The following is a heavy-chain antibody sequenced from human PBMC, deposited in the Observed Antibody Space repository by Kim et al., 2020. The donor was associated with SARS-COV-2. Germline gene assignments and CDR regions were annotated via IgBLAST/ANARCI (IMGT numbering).Heavy chain of an antibody. CDR3: ARQYIAAAEFDY. V-gene: IGHV4-39*01. Sequence: SETLSLTCTVSGGSISSSSYYWGWIRQPPGKGLEWIGSIYYSGSTYYNPSLKSRVTISVDTSKNQFSLKLSSVTAADTAVYYCARQYIAAAEFDYWGQGTLVTVSS. J-gene: IGHJ4*02. D-gene: IGHD6-13*01. CDR1: GGSISSSSYY. CDR2: IYYSGST.